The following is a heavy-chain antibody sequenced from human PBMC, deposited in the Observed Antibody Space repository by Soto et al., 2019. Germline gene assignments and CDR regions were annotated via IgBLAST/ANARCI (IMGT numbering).Heavy chain of an antibody. CDR3: ARSQGSSTSLEIYYYYYYGMDV. J-gene: IGHJ6*02. CDR1: GGTFGSYA. Sequence: QVQLVQSGAEVKKPGSSVKVSCKASGGTFGSYAISWVRQAPGQGLEWRGGIIPITATANYAQKFQGRVTITADESTSTASMQLSSLSSEDTAVYYCARSQGSSTSLEIYYYYYYGMDVWGQGTTVTVSS. CDR2: IIPITATA. V-gene: IGHV1-69*01. D-gene: IGHD2-2*01.